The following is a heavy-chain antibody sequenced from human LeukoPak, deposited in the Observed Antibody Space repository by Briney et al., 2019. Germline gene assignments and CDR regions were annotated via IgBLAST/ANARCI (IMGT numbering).Heavy chain of an antibody. J-gene: IGHJ6*03. Sequence: GGSLRLSCAASGFTVSSNYMSWVRQAPGKGLEWVSIIYSGGSTYYADSVKGRFTISRDNSKNTLSLQMNSLSAEDTAVYYCARDVRTGYYYYYMDVWGKGTTVTVSS. CDR1: GFTVSSNY. CDR3: ARDVRTGYYYYYMDV. CDR2: IYSGGST. D-gene: IGHD1-1*01. V-gene: IGHV3-53*05.